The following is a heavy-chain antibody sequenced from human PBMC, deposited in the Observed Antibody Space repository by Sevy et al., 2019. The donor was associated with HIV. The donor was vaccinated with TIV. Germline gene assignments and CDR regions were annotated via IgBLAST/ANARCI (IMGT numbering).Heavy chain of an antibody. Sequence: GGSLRLSCTASGFTFSTYDIHWVRQAPGKGLEWVAIIAHDGNYRYYSDSVRGRFSMSRDNSKNTASLQMSGLSVEDTAVDYCAKNRPPGGSYFSRHGMDVWGRGTTVTVSS. CDR2: IAHDGNYR. CDR3: AKNRPPGGSYFSRHGMDV. J-gene: IGHJ6*02. V-gene: IGHV3-30*18. D-gene: IGHD3-16*01. CDR1: GFTFSTYD.